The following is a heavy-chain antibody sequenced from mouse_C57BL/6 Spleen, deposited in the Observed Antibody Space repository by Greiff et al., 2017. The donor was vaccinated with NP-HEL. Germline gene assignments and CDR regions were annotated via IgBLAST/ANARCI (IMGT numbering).Heavy chain of an antibody. CDR2: IYPGDGDT. J-gene: IGHJ4*01. CDR1: GYAFSSSW. CDR3: ARRPFDAYYAMGD. Sequence: QVQLQQSGPELVKPGASVKISCKASGYAFSSSWMHWVKQRPGKGLEWIGRIYPGDGDTNYNGKFKGKATLTADTSSSTAYLQLGSLPSEDSAVYSWARRPFDAYYAMGDRANVPSVTVSS. V-gene: IGHV1-82*01.